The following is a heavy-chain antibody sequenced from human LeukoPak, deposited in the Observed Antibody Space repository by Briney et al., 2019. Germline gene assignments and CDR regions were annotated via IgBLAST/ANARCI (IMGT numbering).Heavy chain of an antibody. D-gene: IGHD6-13*01. CDR3: TRVGAAQTSGYYYYYYMDV. Sequence: PSETLSLTCTVSGGSISSSSYYWGWIRQPPGKGLEWIGSICYSGSTYYNPSLKSRVTISVDTSKNQFSLKLSSVTAADTAVYYCTRVGAAQTSGYYYYYYMDVWGKGTTVTVSS. V-gene: IGHV4-39*07. CDR1: GGSISSSSYY. J-gene: IGHJ6*03. CDR2: ICYSGST.